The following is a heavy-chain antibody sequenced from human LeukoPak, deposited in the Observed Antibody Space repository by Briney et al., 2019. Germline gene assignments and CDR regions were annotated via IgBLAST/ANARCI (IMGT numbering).Heavy chain of an antibody. V-gene: IGHV3-30*03. Sequence: PGRSLRLSCTASGFIFGSYGMHWVRQAPGKGLEWVAVISYDGSNKYYADSVKGRFTISRDNSKNTLYVQMNSLRAEDTAVYYCARDPAKFWSGHDYWGQGTLVTVSS. CDR3: ARDPAKFWSGHDY. J-gene: IGHJ4*02. CDR1: GFIFGSYG. CDR2: ISYDGSNK. D-gene: IGHD3-3*01.